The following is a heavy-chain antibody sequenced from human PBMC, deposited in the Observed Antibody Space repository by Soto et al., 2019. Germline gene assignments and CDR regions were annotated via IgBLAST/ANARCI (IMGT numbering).Heavy chain of an antibody. Sequence: QVQLVESGGGVVQPGRSLRLSCAASGCNFNNYGMHWVRQAPGKGLEWVAVIWNDGNGYYYANSVKRRFTISRDNSKNTLYLQMSSLRAEDTAVYYCARRQSSAATRGAASARGGMDVWGEGTTVSVSS. J-gene: IGHJ6*02. D-gene: IGHD6-13*01. V-gene: IGHV3-33*01. CDR1: GCNFNNYG. CDR3: ARRQSSAATRGAASARGGMDV. CDR2: IWNDGNGY.